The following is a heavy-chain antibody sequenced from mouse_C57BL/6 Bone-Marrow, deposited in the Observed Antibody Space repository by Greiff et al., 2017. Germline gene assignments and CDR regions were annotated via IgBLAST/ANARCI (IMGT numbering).Heavy chain of an antibody. CDR3: AKNDYNPGFAY. D-gene: IGHD1-3*01. J-gene: IGHJ3*01. CDR2: LDPSDSYT. V-gene: IGHV1-69*01. CDR1: GYTFTSYW. Sequence: QVQLQQPGAELVMPGASVKLSCKASGYTFTSYWMHWVKQRPGPGLEWIGELDPSDSYTNYNQKFKGKSTLTVDKSSSTAYMQLSSLTSEDSAVYYSAKNDYNPGFAYWGQGTLVTVSA.